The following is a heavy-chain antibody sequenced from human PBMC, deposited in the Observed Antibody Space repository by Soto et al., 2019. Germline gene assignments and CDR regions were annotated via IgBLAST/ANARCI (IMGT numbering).Heavy chain of an antibody. J-gene: IGHJ6*02. D-gene: IGHD1-26*01. CDR2: ISGSGGST. CDR3: AKVGYSGSYYPPLYYGMDV. CDR1: GFTFSSYA. Sequence: TGGSLRLSCAASGFTFSSYAMSWVRQAPGKGLEWVSAISGSGGSTYYADSVKGRFTISRDNSKNTLYLQMNSLRAEDTAVYYCAKVGYSGSYYPPLYYGMDVWGQGTTVTVSS. V-gene: IGHV3-23*01.